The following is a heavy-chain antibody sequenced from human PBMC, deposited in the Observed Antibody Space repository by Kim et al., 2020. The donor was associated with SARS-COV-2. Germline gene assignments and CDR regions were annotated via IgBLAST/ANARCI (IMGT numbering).Heavy chain of an antibody. J-gene: IGHJ4*02. Sequence: GRFTISGDNSKTTLYLQMNSLRAEDTAVYYCANNPPPDDCSSTSCPLDYWGQGTLVTVSS. CDR3: ANNPPPDDCSSTSCPLDY. V-gene: IGHV3-30*02. D-gene: IGHD2-2*01.